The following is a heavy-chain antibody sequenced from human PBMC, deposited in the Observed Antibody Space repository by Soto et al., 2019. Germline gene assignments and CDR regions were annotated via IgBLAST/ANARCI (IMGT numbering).Heavy chain of an antibody. J-gene: IGHJ4*02. CDR2: IYYSENT. D-gene: IGHD2-2*01. Sequence: PSETLSLTCSVSGGSISSRSFSWGWIRQPPGKGLEWIGTIYYSENTYYNPSLKSRVTISVDTSKNQFSLKLSSVTAADTAVYYSARVPDYWGQGILVTVSS. CDR3: ARVPDY. V-gene: IGHV4-39*07. CDR1: GGSISSRSFS.